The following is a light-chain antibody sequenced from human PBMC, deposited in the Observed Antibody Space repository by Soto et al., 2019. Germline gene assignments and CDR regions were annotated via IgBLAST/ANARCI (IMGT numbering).Light chain of an antibody. Sequence: VLTQSPATLSLSPGERATLSCRASQSVSTYLAWYQQKPGHAPRLLIYDASNRATGIPARFSGSGSGTDFTLTISSLEPEDFAVYYCQQRINWPPVTFGGGTKVEIK. J-gene: IGKJ4*01. V-gene: IGKV3-11*01. CDR2: DAS. CDR1: QSVSTY. CDR3: QQRINWPPVT.